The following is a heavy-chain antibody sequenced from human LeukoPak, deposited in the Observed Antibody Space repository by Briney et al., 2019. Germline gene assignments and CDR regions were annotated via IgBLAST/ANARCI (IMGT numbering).Heavy chain of an antibody. D-gene: IGHD3-10*01. J-gene: IGHJ4*02. V-gene: IGHV3-48*03. CDR2: ISSSGSTI. CDR3: ASIDGDGSGSYDY. CDR1: GFTFSSYE. Sequence: GGSLRLSCAASGFTFSSYEMNWVRQAPGKGLEWVSYISSSGSTIYYADSVKGRFTISRDNAKNSLYLQMNSLRAEDTAVYYCASIDGDGSGSYDYWGQGTLVTVS.